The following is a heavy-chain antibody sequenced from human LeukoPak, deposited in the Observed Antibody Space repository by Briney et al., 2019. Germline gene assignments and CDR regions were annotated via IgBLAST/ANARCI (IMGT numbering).Heavy chain of an antibody. V-gene: IGHV4-59*01. CDR1: GGSISSYY. CDR2: IYYSGST. D-gene: IGHD5-18*01. Sequence: PSETLSLTCTVSGGSISSYYWSWIRQPPGKGLEWIGYIYYSGSTNYNPSLKSRVTISVDTSKNQFSLKLSSVTAADTAVYYCARARGYSYGNWFDPWGQGTLVTVSS. J-gene: IGHJ5*02. CDR3: ARARGYSYGNWFDP.